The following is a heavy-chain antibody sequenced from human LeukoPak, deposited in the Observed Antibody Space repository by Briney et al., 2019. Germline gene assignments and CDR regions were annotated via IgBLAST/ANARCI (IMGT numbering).Heavy chain of an antibody. D-gene: IGHD3-9*01. CDR3: ASPYYDILTGYRGMDV. CDR2: ISSSGSTI. V-gene: IGHV3-11*01. J-gene: IGHJ6*02. CDR1: GFTFSDYY. Sequence: GGSLRLSCAASGFTFSDYYMSWIRQAPGKGLEWVSYISSSGSTIYYADSVKGRFTISRANAKNSLYLQMNSLRAEDMAVYYCASPYYDILTGYRGMDVWGQGTTVTVSS.